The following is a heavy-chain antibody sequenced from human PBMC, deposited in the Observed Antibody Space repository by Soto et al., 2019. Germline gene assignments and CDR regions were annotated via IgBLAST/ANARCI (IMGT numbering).Heavy chain of an antibody. J-gene: IGHJ6*03. CDR2: INWNGGST. V-gene: IGHV3-20*01. CDR1: GFTFDDYG. D-gene: IGHD4-17*01. CDR3: ARHRGEDYGDNYYYYMDV. Sequence: GGSLRLSCAASGFTFDDYGMSWVRQAPGKGLEWVSGINWNGGSTGYADSVKGRFTISRDNAKNSLYLQMNSLRAEDTALYHCARHRGEDYGDNYYYYMDVWGKGTTVTVSS.